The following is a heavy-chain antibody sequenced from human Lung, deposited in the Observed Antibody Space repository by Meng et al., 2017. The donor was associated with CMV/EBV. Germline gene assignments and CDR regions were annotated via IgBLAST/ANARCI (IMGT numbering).Heavy chain of an antibody. CDR3: AIGGRYDASARYYLDAYDI. V-gene: IGHV4-59*01. CDR1: GGSISSYY. Sequence: SETXSLXXTISGGSISSYYWSWIRQPPGKGLEWIGHIHYSGSTNYNPSLKSRVTVSADTSKNQFSLKLRSVTAADTAVYYCAIGGRYDASARYYLDAYDIWGQGXVATVSS. CDR2: IHYSGST. D-gene: IGHD3-22*01. J-gene: IGHJ3*02.